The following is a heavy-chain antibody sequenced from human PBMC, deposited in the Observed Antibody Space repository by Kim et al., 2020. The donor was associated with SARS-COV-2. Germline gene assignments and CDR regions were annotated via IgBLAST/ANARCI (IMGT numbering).Heavy chain of an antibody. Sequence: YNPPLKSRVTITVETSKNQFSLKRSSVTAADTAVYYCARGRIYSGSSSDYWGQGTLVTVSS. CDR3: ARGRIYSGSSSDY. D-gene: IGHD6-6*01. J-gene: IGHJ4*02. V-gene: IGHV4-34*01.